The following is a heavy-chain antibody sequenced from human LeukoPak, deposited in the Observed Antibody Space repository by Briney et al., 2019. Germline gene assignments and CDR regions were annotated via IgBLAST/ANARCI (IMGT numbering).Heavy chain of an antibody. CDR1: GGSISSYY. J-gene: IGHJ3*02. V-gene: IGHV4-59*01. CDR3: ARKGLMMRAFAI. D-gene: IGHD3-16*01. CDR2: IHYSGTT. Sequence: SETLSLTCTVSGGSISSYYRNWIRQPPGKGLEWIGYIHYSGTTNYNPSLRSRVTISVDTSKDQFSLKLSSVTAADADLYYCARKGLMMRAFAIWGQGTMVTVSS.